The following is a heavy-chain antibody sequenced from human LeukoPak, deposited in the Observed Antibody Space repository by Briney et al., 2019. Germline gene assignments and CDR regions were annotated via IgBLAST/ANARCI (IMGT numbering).Heavy chain of an antibody. V-gene: IGHV3-23*01. CDR1: GFTFSNFA. J-gene: IGHJ4*02. CDR3: AKDRPYYYGSGSIFDY. CDR2: ISGHGGDT. Sequence: HPGGSLRLSCAASGFTFSNFAMAWVRQAPGKGLEWVSGISGHGGDTYYADSVKGRFTISRDNSKNTLYLQMNSLRAEDTAVYYCAKDRPYYYGSGSIFDYWGQGTPVTVSS. D-gene: IGHD3-10*01.